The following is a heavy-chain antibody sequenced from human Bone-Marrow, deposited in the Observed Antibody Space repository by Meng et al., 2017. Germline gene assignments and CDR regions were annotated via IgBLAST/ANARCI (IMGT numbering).Heavy chain of an antibody. Sequence: VHRVGLGGGLVTPGGSLRLSCAASGFTFSSYAMSWVRQAPGKGLEWVSAISGSGGSTYYADSVKGRFTISRDNSKNTLYLQMNSLRAEDTAVYYCAKQKAYDGFDYWGQGTLVTVSS. CDR1: GFTFSSYA. J-gene: IGHJ4*02. D-gene: IGHD1-1*01. CDR2: ISGSGGST. CDR3: AKQKAYDGFDY. V-gene: IGHV3-23*04.